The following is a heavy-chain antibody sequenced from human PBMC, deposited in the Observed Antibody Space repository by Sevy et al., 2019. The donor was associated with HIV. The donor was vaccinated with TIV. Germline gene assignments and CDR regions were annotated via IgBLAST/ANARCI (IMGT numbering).Heavy chain of an antibody. CDR1: GGSISSYY. D-gene: IGHD3-10*01. CDR2: IYYSGST. V-gene: IGHV4-59*01. CDR3: ARDKGVRGGYYYYYYMDV. J-gene: IGHJ6*03. Sequence: SQTLSLTCTVSGGSISSYYWSWIRQPPGKGLEWIGYIYYSGSTNYNPSLKSRVTISVDTSKNQFSLKLSSVTAADTAVYYCARDKGVRGGYYYYYYMDVWGKGTTVTVSS.